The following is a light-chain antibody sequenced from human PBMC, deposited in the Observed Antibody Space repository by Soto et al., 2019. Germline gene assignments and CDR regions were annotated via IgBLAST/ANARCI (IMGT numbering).Light chain of an antibody. V-gene: IGKV4-1*01. CDR1: QSVLYSSNNKNY. Sequence: DIVMTQSPDSLAVSLGERATINCKSSQSVLYSSNNKNYLAWYQQKPRQPPKLLIYWASTRESGVPDRFSGSWSGTDFTLTISSLQAEDVAVYYCQQYYRTPRTFGQGTKVEIK. CDR3: QQYYRTPRT. CDR2: WAS. J-gene: IGKJ1*01.